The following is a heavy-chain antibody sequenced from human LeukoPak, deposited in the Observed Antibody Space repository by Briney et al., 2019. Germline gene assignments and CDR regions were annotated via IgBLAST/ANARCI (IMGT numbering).Heavy chain of an antibody. Sequence: PSETLSLTCAVSGYSISSGYYWGWIRQPPGKGLEWIGSIYHSGSTYYNPSLKSRVTISVDTSKNQFSRKLSSVTAADTAVYYCARENYDSNYFDYWGQGTLVTVSS. CDR1: GYSISSGYY. J-gene: IGHJ4*02. CDR3: ARENYDSNYFDY. CDR2: IYHSGST. V-gene: IGHV4-38-2*02. D-gene: IGHD3-3*01.